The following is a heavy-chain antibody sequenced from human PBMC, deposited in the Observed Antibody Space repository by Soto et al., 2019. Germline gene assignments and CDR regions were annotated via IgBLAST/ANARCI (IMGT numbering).Heavy chain of an antibody. CDR3: ALNYYASSGYYYFDY. Sequence: GESLKISCTGSLYSFTSYWIGWLRQMPVKGLDCMGIIYPCDSDTRYSPSFQGQVTISADKSIITAYLQWSCLKASHTAMYDCALNYYASSGYYYFDYWGEGTLVTDSS. CDR2: IYPCDSDT. D-gene: IGHD3-22*01. CDR1: LYSFTSYW. J-gene: IGHJ4*03. V-gene: IGHV5-51*01.